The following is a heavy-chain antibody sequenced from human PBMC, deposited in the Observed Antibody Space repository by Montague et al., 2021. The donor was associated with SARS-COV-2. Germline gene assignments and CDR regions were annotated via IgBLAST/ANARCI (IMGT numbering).Heavy chain of an antibody. CDR1: GASVGSSD. V-gene: IGHV4-59*02. Sequence: RSLTCTVSGASVGSSDWGWIRQSPGKGLEWIGYFYSVGSTDYNPSLKSRVSISRDTSKNQFSLKVRSVTAADTAVYYCARETMTADAFDIWGQGTMVTVSS. CDR3: ARETMTADAFDI. CDR2: FYSVGST. D-gene: IGHD1-14*01. J-gene: IGHJ3*02.